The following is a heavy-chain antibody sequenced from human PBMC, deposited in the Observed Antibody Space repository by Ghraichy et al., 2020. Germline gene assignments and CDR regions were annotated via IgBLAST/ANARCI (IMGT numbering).Heavy chain of an antibody. V-gene: IGHV4-59*01. CDR3: ARDWGGALTYYDFWSGYPDNWFDP. J-gene: IGHJ5*02. CDR2: IYYSGST. Sequence: SETLSLTCTVSGGSISSYYWSWIRQPPGKGLEWIGYIYYSGSTNYNPSLKSRVTISVDTSKNQFSLKLSSVTAADTAVYYCARDWGGALTYYDFWSGYPDNWFDPWGQGTLVTVSS. CDR1: GGSISSYY. D-gene: IGHD3-3*01.